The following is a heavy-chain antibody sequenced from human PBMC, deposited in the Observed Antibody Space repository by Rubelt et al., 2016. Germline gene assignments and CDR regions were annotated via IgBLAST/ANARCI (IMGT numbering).Heavy chain of an antibody. V-gene: IGHV3-33*05. CDR2: ISYDGSDK. Sequence: PGKGLEWVAVISYDGSDKYYADSVKGRFTISRDNSKNTLYLQMNSLRAEDTAVYYCARDNYSPGIAVAPYYGMDVWGQGTTVTVSS. J-gene: IGHJ6*02. D-gene: IGHD6-19*01. CDR3: ARDNYSPGIAVAPYYGMDV.